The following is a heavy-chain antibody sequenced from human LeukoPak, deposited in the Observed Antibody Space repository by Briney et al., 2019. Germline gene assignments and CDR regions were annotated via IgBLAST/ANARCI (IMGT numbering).Heavy chain of an antibody. V-gene: IGHV3-48*03. CDR3: ARERYDILTGYYGDDAFDI. Sequence: GGSLRLSCAASGFTFSSYEMNWVRQAPGKGLEWVSYISSSGSTIYYADSVKGRFTISRDNAKNSLYLQMNSLRAEDTAVYYCARERYDILTGYYGDDAFDIWGQGTMVTVSS. D-gene: IGHD3-9*01. CDR2: ISSSGSTI. CDR1: GFTFSSYE. J-gene: IGHJ3*02.